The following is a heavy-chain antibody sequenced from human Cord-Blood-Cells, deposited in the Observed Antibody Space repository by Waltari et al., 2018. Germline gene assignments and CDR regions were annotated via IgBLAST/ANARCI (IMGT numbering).Heavy chain of an antibody. J-gene: IGHJ3*02. CDR2: IYSGGST. D-gene: IGHD6-6*01. CDR3: ARAPYSSSFAFDI. V-gene: IGHV3-53*01. CDR1: GFTVSSNY. Sequence: EVQLVESGGGLIQPGGSLRLSCAASGFTVSSNYMSWVRQAPGKGRKWVSVIYSGGSTYYADSGKGRFTIARDNSKNTLYLQMNSLRAEDTAVYYCARAPYSSSFAFDIWGQGTMVTVSS.